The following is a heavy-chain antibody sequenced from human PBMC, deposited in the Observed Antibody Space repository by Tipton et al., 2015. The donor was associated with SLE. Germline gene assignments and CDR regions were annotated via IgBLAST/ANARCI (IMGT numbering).Heavy chain of an antibody. CDR3: ARVPTYYYYYMDV. Sequence: TLSLTCAVSGDSISSGGYSWNWIRQPPGKGLEWIGYIYQSGSTYYNPSLKSRVTISVDTSKNQFSLKLSSVTAADTAVYYCARVPTYYYYYMDVWGKGTTVTVSS. CDR2: IYQSGST. V-gene: IGHV4-30-2*02. CDR1: GDSISSGGYS. J-gene: IGHJ6*03. D-gene: IGHD4/OR15-4a*01.